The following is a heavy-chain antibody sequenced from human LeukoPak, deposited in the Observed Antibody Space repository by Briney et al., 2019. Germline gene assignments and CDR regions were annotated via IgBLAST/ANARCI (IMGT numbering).Heavy chain of an antibody. Sequence: GGSLRLSCAASGFTFSSYAMSWVRQAPGKGLEWVSAISGSGGSTYYADSVKGRFTISRDNSKNRLDLQMNSLRAEDTAVYYCAKDSRASSGGAFDIWGQGTMVTVSS. V-gene: IGHV3-23*01. D-gene: IGHD2-15*01. CDR2: ISGSGGST. J-gene: IGHJ3*02. CDR1: GFTFSSYA. CDR3: AKDSRASSGGAFDI.